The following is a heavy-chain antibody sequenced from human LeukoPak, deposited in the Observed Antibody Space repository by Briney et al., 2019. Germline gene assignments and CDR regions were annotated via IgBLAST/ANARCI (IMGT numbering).Heavy chain of an antibody. CDR1: GYSISSGYY. CDR3: AREGTVVVVAANLDY. D-gene: IGHD2-15*01. Sequence: PSETLSLTCTVSGYSISSGYYWGWIRQPPGKGLEWVSSISSSSSYIYYADSVKGRFTISRDNAKNSLYLQMNSLRAEDTAVYYCAREGTVVVVAANLDYWGQGTLVTVSS. J-gene: IGHJ4*02. CDR2: ISSSSSYI. V-gene: IGHV3-21*01.